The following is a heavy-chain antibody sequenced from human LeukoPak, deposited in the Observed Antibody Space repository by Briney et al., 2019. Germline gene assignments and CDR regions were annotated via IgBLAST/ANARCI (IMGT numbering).Heavy chain of an antibody. CDR1: GFTFSDYY. CDR2: ISSSSSYT. D-gene: IGHD5-12*01. Sequence: GGSLRLSCAASGFTFSDYYMSWIRQAPGKGLESVSYISSSSSYTDYADSVKGRYTISRDNAKNSLNLQMNSLRAEDTAVYYCARDSGYSGYSDYWGQGTLVTVSS. V-gene: IGHV3-11*05. J-gene: IGHJ4*02. CDR3: ARDSGYSGYSDY.